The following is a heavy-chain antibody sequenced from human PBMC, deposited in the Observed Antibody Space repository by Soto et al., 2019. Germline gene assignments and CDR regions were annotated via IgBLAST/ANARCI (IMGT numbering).Heavy chain of an antibody. CDR3: ARWSGYADA. Sequence: PGGSLRLSCAASGFSFSTYSMAWVRQAAGKGPQWVSGLSGGGANTFYIDSVRGRFTISVDNSKNTVYLQMDSLRADDTAGYYCARWSGYADAWGQGTLVTVSS. J-gene: IGHJ4*02. CDR2: LSGGGANT. D-gene: IGHD4-17*01. CDR1: GFSFSTYS. V-gene: IGHV3-23*01.